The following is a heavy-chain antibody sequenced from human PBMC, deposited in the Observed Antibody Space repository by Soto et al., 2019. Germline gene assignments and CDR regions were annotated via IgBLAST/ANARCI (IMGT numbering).Heavy chain of an antibody. V-gene: IGHV3-23*01. D-gene: IGHD3-22*01. CDR2: ISGSGGST. CDR1: GFTFSSYA. CDR3: AKDPWYYYDSSGYYRH. Sequence: HPGGSLRLSCAASGFTFSSYAMSWVRQAPGKGLEWVSAISGSGGSTYYADSVKGRFTISRDNSKNTLYLQMNSLRAEDTAVYYCAKDPWYYYDSSGYYRHWGQGTLVTVSS. J-gene: IGHJ1*01.